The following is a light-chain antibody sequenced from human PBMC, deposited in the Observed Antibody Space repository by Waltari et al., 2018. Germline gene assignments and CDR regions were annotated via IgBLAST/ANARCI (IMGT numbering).Light chain of an antibody. Sequence: IVMTQSPGTLSVSPGQRASLSCRASEPIYNFLAWYQQKPGQSPTLLIHGISTRAAGVPARFTGSGSGADFTLTIDSLQSDDFALYFCQQYFNWPLTFGQGTKVEI. CDR3: QQYFNWPLT. V-gene: IGKV3-15*01. J-gene: IGKJ1*01. CDR1: EPIYNF. CDR2: GIS.